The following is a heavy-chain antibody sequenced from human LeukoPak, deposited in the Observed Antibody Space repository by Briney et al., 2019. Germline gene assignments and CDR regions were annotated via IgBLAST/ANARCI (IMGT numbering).Heavy chain of an antibody. D-gene: IGHD4-17*01. V-gene: IGHV3-33*06. CDR2: IWYDGNNK. J-gene: IGHJ4*02. CDR1: GFTFSSFG. CDR3: AKDQGIGDYASTDY. Sequence: GGSLRLSCAASGFTFSSFGMHWVRQAPGKGLEWVAIIWYDGNNKYYADSVTGRFTISRDNSKNMLYLQMNSLRAEDTAVYYCAKDQGIGDYASTDYWGQGTLVTVSS.